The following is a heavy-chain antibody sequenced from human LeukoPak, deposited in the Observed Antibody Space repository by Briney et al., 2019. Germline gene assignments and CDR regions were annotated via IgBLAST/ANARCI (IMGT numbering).Heavy chain of an antibody. Sequence: GGSLRLSCAASGFKFDDYTMHWVRRAPGKGLEWVSLISWNSDYTSYADSVKGRFTISRDNSKNSLYLQMNSLRTEDTAFYYCAKDFQGIVGATQIDFWGQGTLVTVSS. D-gene: IGHD1-26*01. J-gene: IGHJ4*02. V-gene: IGHV3-43*01. CDR2: ISWNSDYT. CDR3: AKDFQGIVGATQIDF. CDR1: GFKFDDYT.